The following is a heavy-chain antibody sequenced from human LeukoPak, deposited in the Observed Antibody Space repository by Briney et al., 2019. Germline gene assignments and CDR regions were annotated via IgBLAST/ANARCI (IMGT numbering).Heavy chain of an antibody. CDR3: ARGVASPDDY. D-gene: IGHD5-12*01. J-gene: IGHJ4*02. CDR1: GFTFSSYS. V-gene: IGHV3-48*01. CDR2: ISSSSSTI. Sequence: GGSLRLSCAASGFTFSSYSMNWVRQAPGKGLEWVSYISSSSSTIYYADSVKGRFTISRDNAKNSLYLQMNSLRAEDTAVYYCARGVASPDDYWGRGTLVTVSS.